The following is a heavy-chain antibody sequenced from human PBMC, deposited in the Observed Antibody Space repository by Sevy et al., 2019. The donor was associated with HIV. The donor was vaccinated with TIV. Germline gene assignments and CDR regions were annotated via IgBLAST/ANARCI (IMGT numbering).Heavy chain of an antibody. CDR2: ISGSGGTT. Sequence: GGSLRLSCAASGLTFSNYAMNWVRQAPGKGLEWVSPISGSGGTTYYADSVEGRFTISRDKSKNTLYLQMHSLRAEDTAVYYCAKVLASGVAVAGSAWGMDVWGQRTTVTVSS. CDR1: GLTFSNYA. D-gene: IGHD6-19*01. CDR3: AKVLASGVAVAGSAWGMDV. V-gene: IGHV3-23*01. J-gene: IGHJ6*02.